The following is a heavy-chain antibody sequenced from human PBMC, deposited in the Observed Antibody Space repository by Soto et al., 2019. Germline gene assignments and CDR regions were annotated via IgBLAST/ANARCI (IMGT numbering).Heavy chain of an antibody. CDR1: GLTFRSYW. CDR3: AKDTYYHDSSGYYIFDY. D-gene: IGHD3-22*01. CDR2: INTDGSVA. J-gene: IGHJ4*02. Sequence: GGSLRLSCAASGLTFRSYWMHWVRQAPGKGLVWVSRINTDGSVAMYVDSVKGRFTISRDNSKNTVYLQMNSLRAEDTAVYYCAKDTYYHDSSGYYIFDYWGQGTLVTVSS. V-gene: IGHV3-74*03.